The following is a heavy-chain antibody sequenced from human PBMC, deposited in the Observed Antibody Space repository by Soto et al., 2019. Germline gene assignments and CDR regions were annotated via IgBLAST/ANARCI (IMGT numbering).Heavy chain of an antibody. CDR2: LNPSGGTT. CDR1: GYTFTSYY. CDR3: ARDQRASKGWYYQDS. V-gene: IGHV1-46*01. J-gene: IGHJ4*02. D-gene: IGHD6-19*01. Sequence: QVQLVQSGAAVKKPGASVKVSCKASGYTFTSYYIYWMRQAPRQGLVWMGILNPSGGTTSYAHNFRGRVTMTRDKSTITVYMELSSLRSEDTALYYCARDQRASKGWYYQDSWGTGTLVTVS.